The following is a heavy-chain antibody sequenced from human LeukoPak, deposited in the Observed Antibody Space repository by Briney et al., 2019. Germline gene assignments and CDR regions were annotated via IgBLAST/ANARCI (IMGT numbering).Heavy chain of an antibody. V-gene: IGHV4-34*01. CDR1: GGSFSGYY. J-gene: IGHJ5*02. Sequence: ASETLSLTCAVYGGSFSGYYWSWIRQPPGKGLGWIGEINHSGSTNYNPSLKSRVTISVDTSKNQFSRKLSSVTAADTAVYYCASFSSSWRGSWFDPWGQGTLVTVSS. CDR3: ASFSSSWRGSWFDP. D-gene: IGHD6-13*01. CDR2: INHSGST.